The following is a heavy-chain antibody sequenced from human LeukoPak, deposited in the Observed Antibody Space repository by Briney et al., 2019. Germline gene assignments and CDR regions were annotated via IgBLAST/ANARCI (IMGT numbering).Heavy chain of an antibody. CDR3: ARECGGDCYPYAFDI. D-gene: IGHD2-21*01. CDR1: GFTFSSYW. Sequence: GGSLRLSCAASGFTFSSYWMSWVRQAPGKGLEWVANIKQDGSEKYYVDSVKGRFTISRDNAKNSLYLQMNSLRAEDTAVYYCARECGGDCYPYAFDIWGQGTMVTVSS. J-gene: IGHJ3*02. CDR2: IKQDGSEK. V-gene: IGHV3-7*01.